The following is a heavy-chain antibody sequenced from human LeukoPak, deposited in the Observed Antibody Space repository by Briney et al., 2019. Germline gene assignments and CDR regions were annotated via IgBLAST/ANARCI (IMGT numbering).Heavy chain of an antibody. Sequence: GGSLRLPCAASGFTFSSYSMNWVRQAPGKGLEWVSSIRSSSSYIYYADSVKGRFTISRDNAKNSLYLQMNSLRAEDTAVYYCARDLGEQQLSWFDPWGQGTLVTVSS. V-gene: IGHV3-21*01. D-gene: IGHD6-13*01. CDR3: ARDLGEQQLSWFDP. J-gene: IGHJ5*02. CDR2: IRSSSSYI. CDR1: GFTFSSYS.